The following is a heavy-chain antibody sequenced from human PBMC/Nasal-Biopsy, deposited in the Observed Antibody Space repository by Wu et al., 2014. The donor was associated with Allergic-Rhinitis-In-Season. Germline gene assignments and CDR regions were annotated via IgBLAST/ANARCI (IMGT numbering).Heavy chain of an antibody. CDR2: IMPSGGST. CDR1: GFTFSSYV. V-gene: IGHV3-23*01. CDR3: AKAHRGAADSWYQYYMDV. Sequence: LRLSCAASGFTFSSYVMSWVRQAPGKGLEWVSVIMPSGGSTSYVDSVKGRFTISRDNSKNTLYLQMNNLRAEDTAVYYCAKAHRGAADSWYQYYMDVWGKGTTVTVSS. D-gene: IGHD2-2*01. J-gene: IGHJ6*03.